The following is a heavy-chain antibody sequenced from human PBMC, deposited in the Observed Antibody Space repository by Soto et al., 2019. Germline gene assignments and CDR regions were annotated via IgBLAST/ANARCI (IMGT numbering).Heavy chain of an antibody. CDR3: ARSKGGCSSTSCYLYYYGMDV. V-gene: IGHV1-69*01. J-gene: IGHJ6*02. Sequence: QVQLVQSGAEVKKPGSSVKVSCKASGGTFSSYAISWVRQAPGQGLEWMGGIIPIFGTANYAQKFQGRVTITADESTSTAYMELSSLRSEDTAVYYCARSKGGCSSTSCYLYYYGMDVWGQGTTVTVSS. CDR2: IIPIFGTA. D-gene: IGHD2-2*01. CDR1: GGTFSSYA.